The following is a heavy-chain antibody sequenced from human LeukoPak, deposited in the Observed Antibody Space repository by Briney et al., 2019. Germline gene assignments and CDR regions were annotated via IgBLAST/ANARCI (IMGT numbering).Heavy chain of an antibody. D-gene: IGHD3-3*01. CDR2: IYTSGST. J-gene: IGHJ4*02. V-gene: IGHV4-4*07. CDR1: GGSISSYY. CDR3: AREGRVDFWSGGLYYFDY. Sequence: SETLSLTCTVSGGSISSYYWSWIRRPAGKGLEWIGRIYTSGSTNYNPSLKSRVTMSVDTSKNQFSLKLSSVTAADTAVYYCAREGRVDFWSGGLYYFDYWGQGTLVTVSS.